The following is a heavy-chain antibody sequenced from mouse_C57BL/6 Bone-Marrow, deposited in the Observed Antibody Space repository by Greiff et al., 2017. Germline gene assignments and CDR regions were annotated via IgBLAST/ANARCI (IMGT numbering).Heavy chain of an antibody. V-gene: IGHV1-55*01. D-gene: IGHD1-1*01. CDR3: ARFYYGRPHWYFDV. CDR2: IYPGSGST. CDR1: GYTFTSYW. Sequence: QVQLQQSGAELVKPGASVKMSCKASGYTFTSYWITWVKQRPGQGLEWIGDIYPGSGSTNYNEKFKSKATLTVDTSSSTAYMQLSSLTSEDSAVYYCARFYYGRPHWYFDVWGTGTSVTVSS. J-gene: IGHJ1*03.